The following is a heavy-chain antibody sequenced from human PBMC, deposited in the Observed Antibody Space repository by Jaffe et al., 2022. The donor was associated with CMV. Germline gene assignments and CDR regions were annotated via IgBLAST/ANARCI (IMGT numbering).Heavy chain of an antibody. V-gene: IGHV4-34*01. CDR2: INHSGST. D-gene: IGHD3-10*01. CDR3: ARGRRFGELQPFDY. CDR1: GGSFSGYY. J-gene: IGHJ4*02. Sequence: QVQLQQWGAGLLKPSETLSLTCAVYGGSFSGYYWSWIRQPPGKGLEWIGEINHSGSTNYNPSLKSRVTISVDTSKNQFSLKLSSVTAADTAVYYCARGRRFGELQPFDYWGQGTLVTVSS.